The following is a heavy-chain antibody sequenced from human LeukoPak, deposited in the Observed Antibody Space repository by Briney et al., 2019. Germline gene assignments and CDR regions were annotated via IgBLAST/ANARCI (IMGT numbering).Heavy chain of an antibody. V-gene: IGHV3-21*01. CDR1: GFTFSSYS. CDR3: ARDPRYDILIGYYPLDY. J-gene: IGHJ4*02. D-gene: IGHD3-9*01. Sequence: PGGSLRLSCAASGFTFSSYSMNWVRQAPGKGLEWVSSISSSSSYIYYADSVKGRFTISRDNAKNSLYLQMNSLRAEDTAVYYCARDPRYDILIGYYPLDYWGQGTLVTVSS. CDR2: ISSSSSYI.